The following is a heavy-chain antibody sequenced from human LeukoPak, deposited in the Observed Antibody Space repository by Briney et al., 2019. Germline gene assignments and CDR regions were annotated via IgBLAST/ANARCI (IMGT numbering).Heavy chain of an antibody. J-gene: IGHJ5*02. D-gene: IGHD6-6*01. Sequence: PSETLSLTCAVYGGSFRGYYWSWIRQPPGKGLEWIGEINHSGSTNYNPSLKSRVTISVDTSKNQFSLKLSSVTAADTAVYYCARHGSIAALLWFDPWGQGTLVTVSS. CDR1: GGSFRGYY. V-gene: IGHV4-34*01. CDR3: ARHGSIAALLWFDP. CDR2: INHSGST.